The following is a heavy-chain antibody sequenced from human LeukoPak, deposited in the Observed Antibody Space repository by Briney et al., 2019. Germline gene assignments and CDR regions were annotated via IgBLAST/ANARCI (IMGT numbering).Heavy chain of an antibody. V-gene: IGHV4-34*01. CDR1: GGSFSGYY. CDR3: ARGLYSSSTNIWGY. Sequence: SETLSLTCAVSGGSFSGYYWSWLRQPPGKGLEWIGEINHSGSTNYNPSLKSRGTISVDTTNNQFSLKLTSVTAADTAVYYCARGLYSSSTNIWGYWGQGTLVTVSS. D-gene: IGHD6-13*01. J-gene: IGHJ4*02. CDR2: INHSGST.